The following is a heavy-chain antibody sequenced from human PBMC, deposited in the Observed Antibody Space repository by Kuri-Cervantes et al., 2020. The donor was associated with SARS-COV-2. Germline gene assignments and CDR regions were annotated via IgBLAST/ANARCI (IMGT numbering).Heavy chain of an antibody. CDR2: IRYDGSNK. CDR3: AKSQVTIPGNDY. CDR1: GFTFSSYG. J-gene: IGHJ4*02. D-gene: IGHD4-17*01. Sequence: GSLRLSCAASGFTFSSYGMHWVRQAPGKGLEWVAFIRYDGSNKYYADSVKGRVTISRDNSKNTLYLQMNSLRAEDTAVYYCAKSQVTIPGNDYWGQGTLVTVSS. V-gene: IGHV3-30*02.